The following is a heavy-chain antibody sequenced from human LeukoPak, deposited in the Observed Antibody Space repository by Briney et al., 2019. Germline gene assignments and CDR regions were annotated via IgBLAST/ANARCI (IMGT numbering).Heavy chain of an antibody. J-gene: IGHJ6*03. CDR1: GFTFYMYA. CDR2: INWNGVST. Sequence: GGSLRLSCPASGFTFYMYAMSWVRQAPGKGLEWVSGINWNGVSTSYVDSVKGRFTISRDNAKNSLYLQMNSLRAEGTALYYCARALSNYVDYHYYYYMDVWGKGTTVTVSS. V-gene: IGHV3-20*04. D-gene: IGHD4-11*01. CDR3: ARALSNYVDYHYYYYMDV.